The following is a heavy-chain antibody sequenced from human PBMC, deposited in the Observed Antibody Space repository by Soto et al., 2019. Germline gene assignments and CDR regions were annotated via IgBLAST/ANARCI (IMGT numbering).Heavy chain of an antibody. V-gene: IGHV3-30-3*01. CDR3: ARDSGSYPFDY. J-gene: IGHJ4*02. CDR1: GFTFSSYA. D-gene: IGHD3-10*01. CDR2: ISHDGSNK. Sequence: QVQLVESGGGVVQPGRSLRLPCAASGFTFSSYAMHWVRQAPGKGLEWVAVISHDGSNKYYADSVKGRFTISRDNSKNTLYLQMNSLRAEDTAVYYCARDSGSYPFDYWGQGTLVTVSS.